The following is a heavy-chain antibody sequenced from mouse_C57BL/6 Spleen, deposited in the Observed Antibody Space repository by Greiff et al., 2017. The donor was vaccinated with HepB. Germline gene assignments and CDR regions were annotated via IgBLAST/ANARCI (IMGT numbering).Heavy chain of an antibody. V-gene: IGHV14-4*01. CDR3: GYDGYPFGC. J-gene: IGHJ3*01. Sequence: EVMLVESGAELVRPGASVKLSCTASGFNIKDDYMHWVKQRPDQGLEWIGWIDPENGDTEYASKFQGKATITADTSSNTAYLQLSSLTSEDTAVYYCGYDGYPFGCWGQGTLVTVSA. D-gene: IGHD2-3*01. CDR2: IDPENGDT. CDR1: GFNIKDDY.